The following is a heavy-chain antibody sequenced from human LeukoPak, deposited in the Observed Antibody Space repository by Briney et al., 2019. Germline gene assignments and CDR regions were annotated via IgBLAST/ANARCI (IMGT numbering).Heavy chain of an antibody. J-gene: IGHJ6*04. D-gene: IGHD3-10*02. CDR2: ITSSSSYI. Sequence: YPGGSLRLSCSASGFTFSSYSMNWVRQAPGKGLEWVSSITSSSSYIYYADSVKGRFTISRDNAKNSLYLQMNSLRAEDTAVYYCAELGITMIGGVWGKGTTVTISS. CDR3: AELGITMIGGV. CDR1: GFTFSSYS. V-gene: IGHV3-21*01.